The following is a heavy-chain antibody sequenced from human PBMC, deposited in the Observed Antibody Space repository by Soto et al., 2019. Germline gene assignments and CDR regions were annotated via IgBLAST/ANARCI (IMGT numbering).Heavy chain of an antibody. CDR2: IYASGST. V-gene: IGHV4-59*01. Sequence: SETLSLTCTVSGGSISNFYWSWIRQPPGKGLEWIGYIYASGSTNYNPSLKSRVTISVDTSKNQFSLNLYSVTAADTAVYYCARIVVPAAHYYYYYGMDVWGQGTTVTVS. CDR1: GGSISNFY. D-gene: IGHD2-2*01. CDR3: ARIVVPAAHYYYYYGMDV. J-gene: IGHJ6*02.